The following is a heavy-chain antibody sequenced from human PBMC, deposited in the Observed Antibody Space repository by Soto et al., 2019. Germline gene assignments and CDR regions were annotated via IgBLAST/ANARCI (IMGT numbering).Heavy chain of an antibody. CDR1: DGSLSGYY. Sequence: QVQLQQWGAGLLKPSETLSLTCAVYDGSLSGYYWTWIRRPPGKGLEWIGEIHHSGSINYNSSLKSRVTISADTSKNQFFLKLSSVTAADTAVYYCSRGGDAYKAGNYWGQGTLVTVSS. J-gene: IGHJ4*02. V-gene: IGHV4-34*01. CDR3: SRGGDAYKAGNY. CDR2: IHHSGSI. D-gene: IGHD1-1*01.